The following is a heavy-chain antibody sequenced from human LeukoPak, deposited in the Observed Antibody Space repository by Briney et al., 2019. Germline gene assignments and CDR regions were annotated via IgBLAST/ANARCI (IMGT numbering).Heavy chain of an antibody. D-gene: IGHD1-26*01. J-gene: IGHJ4*02. V-gene: IGHV4-61*10. CDR3: ARGLRGSHDY. Sequence: ASETLSLTCTVSGGSISSGDYYWSWIQQPAGKGLEWIGYIYYSGSTNYNPSLKSRVTISVDTSKNQFSLKLSSVTAADTAVYYCARGLRGSHDYWGQGTLVTVSS. CDR2: IYYSGST. CDR1: GGSISSGDYY.